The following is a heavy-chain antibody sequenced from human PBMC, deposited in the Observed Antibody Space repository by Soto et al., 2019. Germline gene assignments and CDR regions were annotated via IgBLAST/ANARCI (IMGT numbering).Heavy chain of an antibody. CDR1: GGTFSSYA. CDR2: IIPIFGTA. Sequence: SVKVSCKASGGTFSSYAISWVRQAPGQGLEWMGGIIPIFGTANYAQKFQGRVTITADESTSTAYMELSSLRSEDTAVYYCASSQVYCGGDCGFDYWGQGTLVTVSS. V-gene: IGHV1-69*13. CDR3: ASSQVYCGGDCGFDY. D-gene: IGHD2-21*02. J-gene: IGHJ4*02.